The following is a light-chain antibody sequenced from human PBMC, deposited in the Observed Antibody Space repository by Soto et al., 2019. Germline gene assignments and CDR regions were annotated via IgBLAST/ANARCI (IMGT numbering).Light chain of an antibody. CDR2: EGS. Sequence: QSVLTQPASVSGSPGQSITISCTGTSSDVGSYNLVSWYQQHPGKAPKLMIYEGSKRPSGVSNRFSGSKSGNTASLTISGLQGEDEADYYCCSYAGSSTFVVFGGGT. CDR1: SSDVGSYNL. CDR3: CSYAGSSTFVV. V-gene: IGLV2-23*03. J-gene: IGLJ2*01.